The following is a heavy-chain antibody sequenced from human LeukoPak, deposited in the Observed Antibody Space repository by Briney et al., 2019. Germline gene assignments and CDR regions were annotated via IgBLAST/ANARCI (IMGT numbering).Heavy chain of an antibody. CDR1: GFTFSNAW. CDR3: TTDPWGIAAAKVS. CDR2: IKSKTDGGTT. Sequence: GGSLRLSCAASGFTFSNAWMSWVRQAPGKGPEWVGRIKSKTDGGTTDYAAPVKGRFTISRDDSKNTLYLQMNSLKTEDTAVYYCTTDPWGIAAAKVSWGQGTMVTVSS. D-gene: IGHD6-13*01. V-gene: IGHV3-15*01. J-gene: IGHJ3*01.